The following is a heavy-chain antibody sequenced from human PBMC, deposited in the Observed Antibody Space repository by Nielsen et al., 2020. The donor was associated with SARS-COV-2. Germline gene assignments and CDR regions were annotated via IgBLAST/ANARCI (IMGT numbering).Heavy chain of an antibody. CDR1: GFTFSSYG. Sequence: GESLKISCAASGFTFSSYGMHWVRQAPGKGLEWVAVISYDGSNKYYADSVKGRFTISRDNSKNTLYLQMNSLRAEDTAVYYCAKDLAYSSGPRAWGQGTLVTVSS. V-gene: IGHV3-30*18. CDR2: ISYDGSNK. D-gene: IGHD3-22*01. CDR3: AKDLAYSSGPRA. J-gene: IGHJ5*02.